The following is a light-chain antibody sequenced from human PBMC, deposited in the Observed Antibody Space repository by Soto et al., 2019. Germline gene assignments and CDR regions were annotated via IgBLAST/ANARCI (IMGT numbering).Light chain of an antibody. V-gene: IGLV2-8*01. CDR1: SSDVGGYNY. CDR2: EVS. J-gene: IGLJ1*01. CDR3: ISYAGSNNV. Sequence: QSVLTQPPSASGSPGQSVTISCTGTSSDVGGYNYVSWYQQHPGKAPKLMIYEVSKRPSGVPDRFSGSKSGNTASLTVSGLQAEDEADYYCISYAGSNNVFGTGTKATVL.